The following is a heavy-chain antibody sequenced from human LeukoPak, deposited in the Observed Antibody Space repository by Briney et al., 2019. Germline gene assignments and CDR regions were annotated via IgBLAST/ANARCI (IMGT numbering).Heavy chain of an antibody. CDR1: GDSISGFY. CDR3: ARDVVAARGSFDY. V-gene: IGHV4-4*07. Sequence: PSETLSLTCTVSGDSISGFYWSWIRQAAGKGPEWIGHIYTSGSTNYNPSLKSRVTMSVDMSKNQFSLKLRSATAADTAVYYCARDVVAARGSFDYWGQGTLVTVSS. J-gene: IGHJ4*02. CDR2: IYTSGST. D-gene: IGHD2-2*01.